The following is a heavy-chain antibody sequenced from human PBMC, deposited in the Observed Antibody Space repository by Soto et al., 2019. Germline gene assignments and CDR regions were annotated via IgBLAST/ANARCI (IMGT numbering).Heavy chain of an antibody. CDR3: ARGCGGVTSKRQGAFYI. CDR2: INHSGGST. J-gene: IGHJ3*02. D-gene: IGHD2-21*02. CDR1: GYTFTSYY. Sequence: QVQLVQSGAEVKKPGASVKVSCKASGYTFTSYYMHWVRQAPGQGLEWTGIINHSGGSTSYAQKFQGRVTMTRDTSTSRVYMELCRLRSEDTAVYYCARGCGGVTSKRQGAFYIWVQGTMVTVSS. V-gene: IGHV1-46*01.